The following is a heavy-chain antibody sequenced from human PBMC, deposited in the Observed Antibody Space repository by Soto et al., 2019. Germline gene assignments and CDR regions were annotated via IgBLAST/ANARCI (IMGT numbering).Heavy chain of an antibody. J-gene: IGHJ5*02. V-gene: IGHV1-8*02. CDR1: GYTFTSYD. CDR3: AREVSGWFDP. D-gene: IGHD1-20*01. Sequence: ASVKVSCKASGYTFTSYDINWVRQATGQGLERKGRMNTKNANTGYAQKFQGRVTVTRNTSISTAYMVLSSLRSEDTAVYYCAREVSGWFDPWGQGTLVTVSS. CDR2: MNTKNANT.